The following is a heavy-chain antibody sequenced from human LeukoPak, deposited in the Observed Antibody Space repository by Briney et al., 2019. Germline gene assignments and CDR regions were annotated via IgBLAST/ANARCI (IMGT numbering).Heavy chain of an antibody. V-gene: IGHV1-2*02. CDR2: INPNSGGT. Sequence: ASVKVSCKASGYTFIGYYMHWVRQAPGQGLEWMGWINPNSGGTNYAQKFQGRVTMTRDTSISTAYMELSRLRSDDTAVYYCAILGYCSSTSCLQFDPWGPGTLVTVSS. J-gene: IGHJ5*02. CDR1: GYTFIGYY. D-gene: IGHD2-2*01. CDR3: AILGYCSSTSCLQFDP.